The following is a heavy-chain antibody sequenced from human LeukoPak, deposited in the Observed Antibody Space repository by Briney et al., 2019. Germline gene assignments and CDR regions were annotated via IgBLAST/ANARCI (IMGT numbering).Heavy chain of an antibody. CDR1: GYTLTELS. CDR3: ATLATSGYYYYYMDV. V-gene: IGHV1-24*01. J-gene: IGHJ6*03. CDR2: FDPEDGVT. D-gene: IGHD5-12*01. Sequence: ASVKVSCKVSGYTLTELSMHWVRQAPGKGLEWMGCFDPEDGVTIYAQKFQGRVTMTEDTSTDTAYMELSSLRSEDTAVYYCATLATSGYYYYYMDVWGKGTTVTVSS.